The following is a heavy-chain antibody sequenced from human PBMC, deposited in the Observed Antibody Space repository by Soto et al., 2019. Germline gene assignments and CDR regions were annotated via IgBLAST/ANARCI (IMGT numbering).Heavy chain of an antibody. CDR1: GFTFSSYA. Sequence: GGSLRLSCAASGFTFSSYAMSWVRQAPGKGPEWVSAISGSGGSTYYADSVKGRFTISRDNSKNTLYLQMNSLRAEDTAVYYCAKDLRGYDFWSGYPMDVWGQGTTVTVSS. J-gene: IGHJ6*02. CDR3: AKDLRGYDFWSGYPMDV. CDR2: ISGSGGST. D-gene: IGHD3-3*01. V-gene: IGHV3-23*01.